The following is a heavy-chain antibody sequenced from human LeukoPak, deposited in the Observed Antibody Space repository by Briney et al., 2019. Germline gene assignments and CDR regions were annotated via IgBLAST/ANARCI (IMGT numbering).Heavy chain of an antibody. V-gene: IGHV3-30*03. CDR3: ATTLGSGWKFDY. CDR2: ISYDGSRK. J-gene: IGHJ4*02. D-gene: IGHD6-19*01. Sequence: GGSLRLSCAASGFTFSNYGMHWVRQAPGKGLEWVAVISYDGSRKYYADSVKGRFTISRDNSKNTLYLQMSSLRTEDTAVYYCATTLGSGWKFDYWGQGTLVTVSS. CDR1: GFTFSNYG.